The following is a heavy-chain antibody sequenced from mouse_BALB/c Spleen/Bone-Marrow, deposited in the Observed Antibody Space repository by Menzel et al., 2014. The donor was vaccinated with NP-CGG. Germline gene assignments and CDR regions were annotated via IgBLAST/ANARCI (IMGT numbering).Heavy chain of an antibody. D-gene: IGHD2-4*01. CDR1: GFTFSSYD. CDR3: ARDNDYDYDWAWFAY. V-gene: IGHV5-6-3*01. CDR2: INSNGGST. Sequence: EVQRVESGGGLVQPGGSLKLSCAASGFTFSSYDMSWVRQTPDKRLELVATINSNGGSTHCPDNVKGRFTIYSDNAKNTLSLQMSSLKAEDTGMYYCARDNDYDYDWAWFAYWGQGTLVTVSA. J-gene: IGHJ3*01.